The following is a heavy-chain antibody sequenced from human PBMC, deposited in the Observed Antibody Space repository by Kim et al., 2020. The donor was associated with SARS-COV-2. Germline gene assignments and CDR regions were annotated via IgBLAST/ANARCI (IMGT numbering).Heavy chain of an antibody. Sequence: GGSLRLSCAASGFTFSSYGMHWVRQAPGKGLEWVAVIWYDGSNKYYADSVKGRFTISRDNSKNTLYLQMNSLRAEDTAVYYCARESGSYYGDSTRNYFDYWGQGTLVTVSS. J-gene: IGHJ4*02. D-gene: IGHD1-26*01. CDR1: GFTFSSYG. CDR2: IWYDGSNK. V-gene: IGHV3-33*01. CDR3: ARESGSYYGDSTRNYFDY.